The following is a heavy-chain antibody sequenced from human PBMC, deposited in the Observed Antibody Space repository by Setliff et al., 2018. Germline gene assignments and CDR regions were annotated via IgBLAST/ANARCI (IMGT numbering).Heavy chain of an antibody. J-gene: IGHJ6*03. CDR3: ARDRRDYIGAGSSEIDYYYYYYMDV. CDR2: ISPGRSI. CDR1: GGSISNFY. Sequence: SETLSLTCSVSGGSISNFYWRWIRQPPGKGLEWIGSISPGRSINYNPSLRSRVTISGDTSKNQISLNLSSGTAADTAVYYCARDRRDYIGAGSSEIDYYYYYYMDVWGKGTTVTVSS. V-gene: IGHV4-4*08. D-gene: IGHD3-10*01.